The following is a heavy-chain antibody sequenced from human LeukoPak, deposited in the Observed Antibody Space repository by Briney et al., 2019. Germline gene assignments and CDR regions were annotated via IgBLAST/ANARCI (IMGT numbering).Heavy chain of an antibody. D-gene: IGHD4-17*01. CDR3: ARGEVDDYGDYYYYYGMDV. V-gene: IGHV3-7*01. CDR2: IKQDGSEK. Sequence: GRSLRLSCAASGFTFSGYWVSWVRQAPGKGLEWVANIKQDGSEKYYVDSVKGRFTISRDNAKNSLYLQMNSLRAEDTAVYYCARGEVDDYGDYYYYYGMDVWGQGTTVTVSS. CDR1: GFTFSGYW. J-gene: IGHJ6*02.